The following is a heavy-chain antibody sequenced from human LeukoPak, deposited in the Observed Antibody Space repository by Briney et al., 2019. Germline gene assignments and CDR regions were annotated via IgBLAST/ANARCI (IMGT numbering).Heavy chain of an antibody. CDR3: ARGAVYCGSTSCSHGY. J-gene: IGHJ4*02. D-gene: IGHD2-2*01. Sequence: ASVKVSCKASGYTFTSYDINWVRQATGQGLEWMGWMNPNSGNTGYAQKFQGRVTITRNTSISTAYMELSSLRSEDTAVYYCARGAVYCGSTSCSHGYWGQGAHGTVCS. V-gene: IGHV1-8*03. CDR2: MNPNSGNT. CDR1: GYTFTSYD.